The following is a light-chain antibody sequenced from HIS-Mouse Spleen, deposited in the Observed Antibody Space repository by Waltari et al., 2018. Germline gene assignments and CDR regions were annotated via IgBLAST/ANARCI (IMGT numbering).Light chain of an antibody. CDR2: AAS. CDR3: QQYYSFPYT. Sequence: AIWMTQSPSLLYASTGDRVTISCQMSQGISSYLAWYQQKPGKAPELLIYAASTLQSGVPSRFSGSGSGTDFTLTISCLQSEDFATYYCQQYYSFPYTFGQGTKLEIK. V-gene: IGKV1D-8*02. CDR1: QGISSY. J-gene: IGKJ2*01.